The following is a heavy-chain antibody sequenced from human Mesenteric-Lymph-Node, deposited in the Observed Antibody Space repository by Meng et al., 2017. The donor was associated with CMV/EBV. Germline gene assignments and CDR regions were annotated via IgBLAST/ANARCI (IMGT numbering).Heavy chain of an antibody. V-gene: IGHV4-39*07. CDR3: ATRSRDIVVVPAASLDY. CDR2: IHYSGST. D-gene: IGHD2-2*01. J-gene: IGHJ4*02. CDR1: GGSISSTSYY. Sequence: SETLSLTCTVSGGSISSTSYYWGWIRQPPGKGLEWIGHIHYSGSTYYNPSLKSRVTISEDTSKNQFSLKLSSVTAADTAVYYCATRSRDIVVVPAASLDYWGQGTLVTVSS.